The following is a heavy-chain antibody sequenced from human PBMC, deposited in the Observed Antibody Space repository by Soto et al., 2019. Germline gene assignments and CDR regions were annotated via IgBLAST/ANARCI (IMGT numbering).Heavy chain of an antibody. CDR2: ISSNGGST. CDR3: ARRDGYNFDY. Sequence: EVQLVESGGGLVQPGGSLRLSCAASGFTFSSYAMHWVRQAPGKGLEYVSAISSNGGSTYYANFVKGRFTISRDNSKNTLYLQMGSLRAEDMAVYYCARRDGYNFDYWGQGTLVTVSS. V-gene: IGHV3-64*01. D-gene: IGHD5-12*01. CDR1: GFTFSSYA. J-gene: IGHJ4*02.